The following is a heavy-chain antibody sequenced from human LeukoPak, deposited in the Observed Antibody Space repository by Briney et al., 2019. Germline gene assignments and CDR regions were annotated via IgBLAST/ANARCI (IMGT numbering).Heavy chain of an antibody. D-gene: IGHD6-6*01. CDR3: ARRGHSSSPFDY. J-gene: IGHJ4*02. CDR2: INHSGST. Sequence: SSETLSLTCAVYGGSFSGYYWSWIRQPPGKGLEWIGEINHSGSTNYNPSLKSRVTISVDTSKNQFSLKLSSVTAADTAAYYCARRGHSSSPFDYWGQGTLVTVSS. V-gene: IGHV4-34*01. CDR1: GGSFSGYY.